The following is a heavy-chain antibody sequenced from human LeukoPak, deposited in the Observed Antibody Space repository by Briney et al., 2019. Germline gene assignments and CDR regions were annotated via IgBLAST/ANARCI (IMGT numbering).Heavy chain of an antibody. CDR2: IYSSGST. V-gene: IGHV4-4*07. CDR1: GGSLNGYY. J-gene: IGHJ4*02. CDR3: ARDMGGKDDNWGSDF. D-gene: IGHD7-27*01. Sequence: SETLSLTCTVSGGSLNGYYWSWIRQPAGKGLECIGRIYSSGSTDYNPSLKSRVSMSLDTSKNQFSLKLTSVTAADTAFYYCARDMGGKDDNWGSDFWGQGTLVTVSS.